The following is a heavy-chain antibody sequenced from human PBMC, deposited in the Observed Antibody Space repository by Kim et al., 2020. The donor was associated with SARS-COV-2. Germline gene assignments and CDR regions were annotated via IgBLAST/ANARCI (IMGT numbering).Heavy chain of an antibody. D-gene: IGHD3-3*01. CDR3: ARAPSITIFGVVRPEYYYYGMDV. CDR1: GFTFSSYE. V-gene: IGHV3-48*03. J-gene: IGHJ6*02. Sequence: GGSLRLSCAASGFTFSSYEMNWVRQAPGKGLEWVSYISSSGSTIYYADSVKGRFTISRDNAKNSLYLQMNSLRAEDTAVYYCARAPSITIFGVVRPEYYYYGMDVWGQGTTVTVSS. CDR2: ISSSGSTI.